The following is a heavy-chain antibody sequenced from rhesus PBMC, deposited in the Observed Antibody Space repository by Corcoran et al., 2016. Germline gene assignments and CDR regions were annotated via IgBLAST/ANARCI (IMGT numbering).Heavy chain of an antibody. V-gene: IGHV1-111*02. D-gene: IGHD1-20*01. CDR1: GYTFTDYY. CDR3: ATGSWNNLLNY. CDR2: VDPEDGEA. Sequence: EVQLVQSGAEVKKPGASVKISCKASGYTFTDYYLHWVRQAAGKGLEWMGRVDPEDGEALHAQKFQDSGTITADTSTDTAYMELSSLRSEDTAVYYCATGSWNNLLNYWGQGVLVTVSS. J-gene: IGHJ4*01.